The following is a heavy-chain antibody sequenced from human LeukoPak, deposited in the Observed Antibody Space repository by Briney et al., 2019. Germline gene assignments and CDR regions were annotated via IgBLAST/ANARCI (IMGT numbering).Heavy chain of an antibody. V-gene: IGHV3-66*01. J-gene: IGHJ4*02. CDR1: GITVSSNY. D-gene: IGHD5-18*01. CDR3: AREAMVLYYFDY. Sequence: GGSLRLSCAASGITVSSNYMSWVRQAPGKGLEWISVIYSGGSTYYADSVKGRFTISRDNSKNTLYLQMNSLRAEDTAVYYCAREAMVLYYFDYWGQGTLVTVSS. CDR2: IYSGGST.